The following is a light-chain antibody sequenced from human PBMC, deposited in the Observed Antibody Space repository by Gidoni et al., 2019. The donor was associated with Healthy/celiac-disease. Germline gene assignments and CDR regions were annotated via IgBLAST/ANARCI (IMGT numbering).Light chain of an antibody. Sequence: VTISCTGSSSNIGAGYDVHWYQQLPGTAPKLLIYGNSNRPSGVPDRFSGSKSGTSASLAITGLQAEDEADYYCQSYDSSLSGVVFGGGTKLTVL. CDR3: QSYDSSLSGVV. CDR2: GNS. J-gene: IGLJ2*01. CDR1: SSNIGAGYD. V-gene: IGLV1-40*01.